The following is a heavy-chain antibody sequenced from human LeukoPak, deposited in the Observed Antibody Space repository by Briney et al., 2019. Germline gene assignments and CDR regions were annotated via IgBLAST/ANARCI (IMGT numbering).Heavy chain of an antibody. V-gene: IGHV1-18*01. D-gene: IGHD3-10*01. J-gene: IGHJ4*02. CDR2: ISAYNGNT. CDR1: GYTFTSYG. CDR3: ARANYYGSESPIGRYDY. Sequence: ASVKVSCKASGYTFTSYGISWVRQAPGQGLEWMGWISAYNGNTNYAQKLQGRVTMTTDTSTSTAYMELRSLRSDDTAVYYCARANYYGSESPIGRYDYWGQGTLVTVSS.